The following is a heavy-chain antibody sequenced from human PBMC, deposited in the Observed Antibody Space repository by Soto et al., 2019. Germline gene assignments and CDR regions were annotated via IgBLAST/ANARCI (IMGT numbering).Heavy chain of an antibody. D-gene: IGHD6-25*01. CDR3: AQGGAAGPIDY. J-gene: IGHJ4*02. Sequence: GSLRLSCAASGFAFSSYSMSWVRQAPGKGLEWVSAISGSGGSTYYADSVKGRFTISRDNSKNTPYLQMNSLRAKDTAVYYCAQGGAAGPIDYWGQGTLVTVSS. V-gene: IGHV3-23*01. CDR1: GFAFSSYS. CDR2: ISGSGGST.